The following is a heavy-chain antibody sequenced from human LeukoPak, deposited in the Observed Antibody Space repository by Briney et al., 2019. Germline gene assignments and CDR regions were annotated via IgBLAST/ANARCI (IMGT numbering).Heavy chain of an antibody. CDR1: GFTFSSYA. CDR2: ISGSGGST. CDR3: ASFGVWDGDAFDI. J-gene: IGHJ3*02. Sequence: PGGSLRLSCAASGFTFSSYAMSWVRQAPGKGLEWVSAISGSGGSTYYADSVKGRFTISRDNSKNTLYLQMNSLRSEDTAVYYCASFGVWDGDAFDIWGQGTMVTVSS. D-gene: IGHD3-16*01. V-gene: IGHV3-23*01.